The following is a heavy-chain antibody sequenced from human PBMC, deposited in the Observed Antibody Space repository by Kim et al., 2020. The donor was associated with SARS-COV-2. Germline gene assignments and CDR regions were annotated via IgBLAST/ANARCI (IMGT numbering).Heavy chain of an antibody. CDR3: ARDLHTLRFLEWLASYHGMDV. CDR2: ISSSSSYT. J-gene: IGHJ6*02. Sequence: GGSLRLSCAASGFTFSDYYMSWIRQAPGKGLEWVSYISSSSSYTNYADSVKGRFTISRDNAKNSLYLQMNSLRAEDTAVYYCARDLHTLRFLEWLASYHGMDVWGQGTTVTVSS. CDR1: GFTFSDYY. V-gene: IGHV3-11*06. D-gene: IGHD3-3*01.